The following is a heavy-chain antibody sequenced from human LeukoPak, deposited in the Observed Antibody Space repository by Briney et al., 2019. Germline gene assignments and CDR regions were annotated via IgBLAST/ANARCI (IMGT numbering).Heavy chain of an antibody. CDR2: IYTSGST. Sequence: PSQTLSLTRTVSGGSISSGSYYWTWIRQPAGKGLEWIGRIYTSGSTNYNPSLKSRVTISVDTSKNQFSLKLSSVTAADTAVYYCARMSPLRYMDVWGKGTTVTVSS. J-gene: IGHJ6*03. CDR3: ARMSPLRYMDV. CDR1: GGSISSGSYY. V-gene: IGHV4-61*02.